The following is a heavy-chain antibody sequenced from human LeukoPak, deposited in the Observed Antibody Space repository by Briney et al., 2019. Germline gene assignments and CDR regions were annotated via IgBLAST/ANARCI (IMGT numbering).Heavy chain of an antibody. D-gene: IGHD3-10*01. J-gene: IGHJ6*02. V-gene: IGHV3-30*03. CDR1: GFTFSSYG. Sequence: GGSLRLSCAASGFTFSSYGMHWVRQAPGKGLEWVAVISYDGSNKYYADSVKGRFTISRDNSKNTLYLQMNSLRAEDTAVYYCARFPGPRLLWFGELSSLMDVWGQGTTVTVSS. CDR2: ISYDGSNK. CDR3: ARFPGPRLLWFGELSSLMDV.